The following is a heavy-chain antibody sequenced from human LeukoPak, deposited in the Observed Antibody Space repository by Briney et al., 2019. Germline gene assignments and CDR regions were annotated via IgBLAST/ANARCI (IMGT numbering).Heavy chain of an antibody. Sequence: ASVKVSCKASGYTFTGYYMHWVRQAPGQGLEWMGRINPNSGGTNYAQKFQGWVTMTRDTSISTAYMELSRLRSDDTAVYYCARDYGGNSGAFDYWGQGTLVTVSS. CDR2: INPNSGGT. J-gene: IGHJ4*02. D-gene: IGHD4-23*01. CDR3: ARDYGGNSGAFDY. CDR1: GYTFTGYY. V-gene: IGHV1-2*04.